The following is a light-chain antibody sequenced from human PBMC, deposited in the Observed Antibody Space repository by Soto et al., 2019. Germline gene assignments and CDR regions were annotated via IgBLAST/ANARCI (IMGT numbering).Light chain of an antibody. Sequence: EIVMTQSPATLSVSPGERATLSCRASQSVSSNLAWYQQKPGQAPRRLIYGASTRATGIPARFSGSGSGTEFTLTISSLQYEDFSVYYCQQYNNWPPPFTFGPGTKVDIK. J-gene: IGKJ3*01. CDR1: QSVSSN. V-gene: IGKV3-15*01. CDR2: GAS. CDR3: QQYNNWPPPFT.